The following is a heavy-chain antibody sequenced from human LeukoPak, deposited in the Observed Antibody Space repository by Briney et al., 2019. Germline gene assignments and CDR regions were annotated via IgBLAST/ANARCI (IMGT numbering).Heavy chain of an antibody. V-gene: IGHV4-61*01. CDR1: GGSVSSGSYC. CDR2: IYYSGST. J-gene: IGHJ4*02. Sequence: SETLSLTCTVSGGSVSSGSYCWSWIRQPPGKGLEWIGYIYYSGSTNYNPSLKSRVTISVDTSKNQFSLKLSSVTAADTAVYYCARVHTTVTTYYFDYWGQGTLVTVSS. D-gene: IGHD4-17*01. CDR3: ARVHTTVTTYYFDY.